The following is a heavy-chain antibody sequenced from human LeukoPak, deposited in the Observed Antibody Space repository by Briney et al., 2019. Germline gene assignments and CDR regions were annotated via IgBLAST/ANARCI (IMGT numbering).Heavy chain of an antibody. J-gene: IGHJ2*01. CDR1: GGSISSYY. CDR2: IYTSGST. Sequence: KPSETLSLTCTVSGGSISSYYWSWIRQPAGKGLEWIGRIYTSGSTNYNPSLKSRVTMSVDTSKNQFSLKLSSVTAADTAVYYCASEPVLPTVTSRYFDLWGRGTLVTVSS. D-gene: IGHD4-17*01. CDR3: ASEPVLPTVTSRYFDL. V-gene: IGHV4-4*07.